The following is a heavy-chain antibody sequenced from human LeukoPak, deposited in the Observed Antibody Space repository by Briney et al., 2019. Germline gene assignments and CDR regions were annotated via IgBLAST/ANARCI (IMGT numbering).Heavy chain of an antibody. CDR3: QIAARPNVGY. J-gene: IGHJ4*02. D-gene: IGHD6-6*01. CDR2: IYHSGST. Sequence: SETLSLTCTVSGYSISSGYYWGWIRPPPGKGLEWIGSIYHSGSTYYNPSLKSRVTISVDTSKNQFSLKLSSVTAADTAVYYCQIAARPNVGYWGQGTLVTVSS. V-gene: IGHV4-38-2*02. CDR1: GYSISSGYY.